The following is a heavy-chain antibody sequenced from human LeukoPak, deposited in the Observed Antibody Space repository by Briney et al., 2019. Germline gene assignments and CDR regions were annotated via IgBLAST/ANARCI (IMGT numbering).Heavy chain of an antibody. D-gene: IGHD6-19*01. CDR3: ATSGSSGWYNLNQGFDP. CDR2: IDPGDSDT. J-gene: IGHJ5*02. Sequence: GESLKISCKGSGYSFTSYWIGWVRQMAGKGLEWMGIIDPGDSDTRYSPSFQGQVTISADKSISTAYLQWSSLKASDTAMYYCATSGSSGWYNLNQGFDPWGQGTLVTVSS. V-gene: IGHV5-51*01. CDR1: GYSFTSYW.